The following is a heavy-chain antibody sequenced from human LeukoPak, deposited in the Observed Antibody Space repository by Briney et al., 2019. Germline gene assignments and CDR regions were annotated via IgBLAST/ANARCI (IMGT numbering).Heavy chain of an antibody. CDR3: AAGPVMGWIVVVTFDY. J-gene: IGHJ4*02. Sequence: ASVKVSCKVSGYTLTELSMHWVRQAPGKGLEWMGGFDPEDGETIYAQKFQGRVTMTEDTSTDAAYMELSSLRSEDTAVYYCAAGPVMGWIVVVTFDYWGQGTLVTVSS. V-gene: IGHV1-24*01. D-gene: IGHD3-22*01. CDR1: GYTLTELS. CDR2: FDPEDGET.